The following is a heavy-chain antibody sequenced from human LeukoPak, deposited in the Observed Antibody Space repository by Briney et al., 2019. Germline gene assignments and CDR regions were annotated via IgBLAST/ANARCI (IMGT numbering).Heavy chain of an antibody. Sequence: GASVKVSCKASGYTFSTYGITWVRQAPGQGLEWLGWISTYNGNTNCTQELQDRVTMTTDTSTSTAYMELRSLRSDDTAVYYCARDLGEQLVSFDYWGQGTLVTVSS. CDR3: ARDLGEQLVSFDY. CDR2: ISTYNGNT. D-gene: IGHD6-6*01. V-gene: IGHV1-18*01. CDR1: GYTFSTYG. J-gene: IGHJ4*02.